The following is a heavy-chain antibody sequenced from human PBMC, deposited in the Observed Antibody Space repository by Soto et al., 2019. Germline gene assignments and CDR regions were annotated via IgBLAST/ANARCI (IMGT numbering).Heavy chain of an antibody. CDR3: AKDVVSQWLALGLI. CDR2: LGGNSAYT. V-gene: IGHV3-23*01. D-gene: IGHD6-19*01. Sequence: EVQLLESGGGLVQPGGSLRLSCAASGFSFSSYAMSWVRQAPGKGLEWVSALGGNSAYTYYADSVKGLFTISRDNSKNTLYLQMNGLRAEDTAVYFCAKDVVSQWLALGLICGQGTMVTVSS. CDR1: GFSFSSYA. J-gene: IGHJ3*02.